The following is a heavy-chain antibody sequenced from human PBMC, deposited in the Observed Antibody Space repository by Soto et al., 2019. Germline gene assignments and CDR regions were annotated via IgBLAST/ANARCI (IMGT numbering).Heavy chain of an antibody. Sequence: QMQLVESGGGVVQPGRSLRLSCAASGFIFSRSGMHWVRQAPGQGLEWLSIIWYDGSEKYYADSVKGRFTTSRDNSKNMVYLEMNSLRPEDTAIYYCAKDMGTTGGGLLKGYFDLWGRGTLVTVSS. CDR3: AKDMGTTGGGLLKGYFDL. D-gene: IGHD1-1*01. V-gene: IGHV3-33*06. CDR1: GFIFSRSG. CDR2: IWYDGSEK. J-gene: IGHJ2*01.